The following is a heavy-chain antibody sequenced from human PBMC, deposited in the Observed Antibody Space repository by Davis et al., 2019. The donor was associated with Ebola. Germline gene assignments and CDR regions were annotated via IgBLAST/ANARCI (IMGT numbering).Heavy chain of an antibody. V-gene: IGHV3-53*01. Sequence: GESLKISCPASGFNVSSHYMSWIPQAPGKGLAWVAVIYRRGNTYYADPVKGRFTITRDNYKDTLELQMNSLRAEDTAVYYCTRGRGGSSWEVYWGQGTLVTVSP. CDR1: GFNVSSHY. D-gene: IGHD6-13*01. J-gene: IGHJ4*02. CDR2: IYRRGNT. CDR3: TRGRGGSSWEVY.